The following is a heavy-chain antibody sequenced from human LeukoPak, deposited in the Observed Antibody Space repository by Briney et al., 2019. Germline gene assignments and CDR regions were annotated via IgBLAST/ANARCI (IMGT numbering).Heavy chain of an antibody. V-gene: IGHV4-59*01. CDR1: GGSLSSYY. CDR2: IYYSGST. D-gene: IGHD5-12*01. CDR3: AGAGNYDSQGGTGEWFDP. Sequence: SETLSLTCTVSGGSLSSYYWSWIRQPPGKGLEWIGYIYYSGSTNCNPSLKSRVTISVDTSKNQFSLKLSSVTAADTAVYYCAGAGNYDSQGGTGEWFDPWGQGTLVTVSS. J-gene: IGHJ5*02.